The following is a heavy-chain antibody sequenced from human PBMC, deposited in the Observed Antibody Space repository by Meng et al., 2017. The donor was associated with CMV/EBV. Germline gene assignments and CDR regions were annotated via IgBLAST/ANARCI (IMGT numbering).Heavy chain of an antibody. J-gene: IGHJ6*02. CDR3: ARVDVTIFGVVIGDGMDV. CDR1: GYAFTDYC. D-gene: IGHD3-3*01. V-gene: IGHV1-2*02. CDR2: INPKTGDT. Sequence: ASVKVSCKASGYAFTDYCIHWVRQAPGQGLEWMGWINPKTGDTNYAQNFQGRVTMTRDTSISTAYMELRRLRSDDTAVYYCARVDVTIFGVVIGDGMDVWGQGTTVTVSS.